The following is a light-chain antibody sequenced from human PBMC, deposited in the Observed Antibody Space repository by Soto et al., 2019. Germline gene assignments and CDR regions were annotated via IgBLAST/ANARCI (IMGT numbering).Light chain of an antibody. CDR3: QQYNDWPLT. CDR1: QSVSSY. V-gene: IGKV3-15*01. J-gene: IGKJ4*01. CDR2: GAS. Sequence: EIGMTQSPATLSVSPGERATHACRASQSVSSYVAWYQQKPGQAPRLLIYGASTRATGIPARFSGSGSGTEFTLTISSLQSEDFAVYYCQQYNDWPLTFGGGTKVEIK.